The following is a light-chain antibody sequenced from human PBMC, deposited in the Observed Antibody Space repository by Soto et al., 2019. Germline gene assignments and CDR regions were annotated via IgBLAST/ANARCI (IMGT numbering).Light chain of an antibody. J-gene: IGLJ3*02. CDR1: SSNIGSNY. CDR3: AAWDDSLKGWV. V-gene: IGLV1-47*01. Sequence: QSVLTQPASASGTPGQSVTISCSGSSSNIGSNYVFWYQHLQGTAPKLLIHRNDQRPSGVPDRFSGSVSGTSAYLATSGLRFEDEATYYCAAWDDSLKGWVFRGGTKVTVL. CDR2: RND.